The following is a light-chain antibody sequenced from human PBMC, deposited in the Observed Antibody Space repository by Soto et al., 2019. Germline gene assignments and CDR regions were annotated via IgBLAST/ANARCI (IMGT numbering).Light chain of an antibody. Sequence: QSVLTQPPSVSGVPGQRVTISCTGSSSNIGAGYDVHWYQQLPGTAPKLLIYGNSNRPSGVPDRFSGSKSGTSASLAITGLQAEDEADYYCQSYDSSLSGYVFGTGTKATVL. CDR2: GNS. CDR1: SSNIGAGYD. V-gene: IGLV1-40*01. CDR3: QSYDSSLSGYV. J-gene: IGLJ1*01.